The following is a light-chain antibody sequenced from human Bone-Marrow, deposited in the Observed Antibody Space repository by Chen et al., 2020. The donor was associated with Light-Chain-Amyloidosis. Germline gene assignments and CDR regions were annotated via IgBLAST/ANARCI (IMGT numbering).Light chain of an antibody. Sequence: SHVLTQPSSVSVAPGQTATTACGGDNIGSTIVHWYQQTPGQAPLLVVYDDRDRPSGIPARLSGSNSGNTATLTISRVEAGDEADYYCQVWDRSSDRPVFGGGTKLTVL. CDR3: QVWDRSSDRPV. CDR1: NIGSTI. V-gene: IGLV3-21*02. CDR2: DDR. J-gene: IGLJ3*02.